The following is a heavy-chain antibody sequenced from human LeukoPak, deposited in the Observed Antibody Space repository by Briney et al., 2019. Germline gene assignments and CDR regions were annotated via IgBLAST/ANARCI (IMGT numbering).Heavy chain of an antibody. CDR2: IKQDGSEK. J-gene: IGHJ6*03. CDR3: ARDTYYGSGSYGFYYYMDV. Sequence: GGSLRLSCAASGFTFSSYSMNWVRQAPGKGLEWVANIKQDGSEKYYVDSVKGRFTISRDNAKNSLYLQMNSLRAEDTAVYYCARDTYYGSGSYGFYYYMDVWGKGTTVTVSS. V-gene: IGHV3-7*01. D-gene: IGHD3-10*01. CDR1: GFTFSSYS.